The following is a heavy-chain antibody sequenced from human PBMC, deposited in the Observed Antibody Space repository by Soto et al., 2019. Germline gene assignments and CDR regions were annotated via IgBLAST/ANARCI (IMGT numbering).Heavy chain of an antibody. CDR3: ERGSSYYGD. Sequence: SETLSLTCAVYGGSFSGYYWSWIRQPPGKGLEWIGEINHSGSTNYNPSLKSRVTISVDTSKNQFSLKLSFVTAADTAVYYCERGSSYYGDWGQGTLVTVAS. CDR2: INHSGST. J-gene: IGHJ4*02. CDR1: GGSFSGYY. V-gene: IGHV4-34*01.